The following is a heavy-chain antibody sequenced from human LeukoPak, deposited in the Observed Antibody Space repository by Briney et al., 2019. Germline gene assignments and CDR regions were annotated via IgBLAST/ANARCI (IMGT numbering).Heavy chain of an antibody. CDR1: GGSFSGYY. V-gene: IGHV4-59*10. CDR2: IYTSGST. D-gene: IGHD3-22*01. J-gene: IGHJ4*02. Sequence: SETLSLTCAVYGGSFSGYYWSWIRQPAGKGLEWIGRIYTSGSTNYNPSLKSRVTMSVDTSKNQFSLKLSSVTAADTAVYYCARVGKHSSGYYLFDYWGQGTLVTVSS. CDR3: ARVGKHSSGYYLFDY.